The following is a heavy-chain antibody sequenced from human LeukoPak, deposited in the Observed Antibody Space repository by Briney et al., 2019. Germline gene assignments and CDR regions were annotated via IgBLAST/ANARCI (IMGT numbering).Heavy chain of an antibody. J-gene: IGHJ4*02. CDR1: GGSISSSSYY. CDR3: AGIVGPIDY. D-gene: IGHD3-22*01. CDR2: IYYSGST. V-gene: IGHV4-39*01. Sequence: SETLSLTCTVSGGSISSSSYYWGWIRQPPGKGLEWIGSIYYSGSTYYSPSLKSRVTISVDTSKNQFSLKLSSVTAADTAVYYCAGIVGPIDYWGQGTLVTVSS.